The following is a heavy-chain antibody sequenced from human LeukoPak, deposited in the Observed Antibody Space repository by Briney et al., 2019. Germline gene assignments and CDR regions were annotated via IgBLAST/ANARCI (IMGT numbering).Heavy chain of an antibody. CDR1: GGSISSSY. J-gene: IGHJ4*02. CDR2: VYYSGST. V-gene: IGHV4-59*01. D-gene: IGHD5-24*01. Sequence: SETLSLTCTVSGGSISSSYWSWIRQPPGKGLEWIGYVYYSGSTNYNPSLKSRATISVDTSKKQFSLKLNSVTAADTAVYFCARGMATNDYWGQGTLVTVSS. CDR3: ARGMATNDY.